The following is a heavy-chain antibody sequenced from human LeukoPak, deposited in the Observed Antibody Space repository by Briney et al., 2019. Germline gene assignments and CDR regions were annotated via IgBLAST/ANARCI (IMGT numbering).Heavy chain of an antibody. CDR3: TSDPNGDYVGAFDM. D-gene: IGHD4-17*01. CDR2: IRGTGYA. CDR1: GFTFSNYT. Sequence: GGSLRLSCRASGFTFSNYTLTWVRQAPGRGLEWVSSIRGTGYADYADSVKGRFTLPRDNSRNTLSLQMNSLRVEDTALYYCTSDPNGDYVGAFDMWGPGTMVTVSS. V-gene: IGHV3-23*01. J-gene: IGHJ3*02.